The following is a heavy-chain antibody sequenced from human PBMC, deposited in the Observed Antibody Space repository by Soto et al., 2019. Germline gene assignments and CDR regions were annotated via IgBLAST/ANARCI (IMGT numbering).Heavy chain of an antibody. CDR2: MQTSNGRT. D-gene: IGHD3-16*01. CDR3: AGGVIAGVDS. Sequence: QVQLVQSGAEVRKPGASVKVSCKASGYSFTSLDINWVRQTAGQGLEWMGWMQTSNGRTGYAQKFQGRVTMSRDTSINTAANEVPTLPSDDTAFYYFAGGVIAGVDSWGQGTLVTVSS. V-gene: IGHV1-8*01. J-gene: IGHJ4*02. CDR1: GYSFTSLD.